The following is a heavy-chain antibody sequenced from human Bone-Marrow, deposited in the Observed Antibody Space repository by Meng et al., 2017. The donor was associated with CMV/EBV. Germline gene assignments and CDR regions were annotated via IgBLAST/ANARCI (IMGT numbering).Heavy chain of an antibody. CDR2: IIPILNIA. D-gene: IGHD2-2*01. CDR3: ARLVIVPAAILTWGYGMDV. J-gene: IGHJ6*02. Sequence: SVKVSCKASGGTFSSYAISWVRQAPGQGLEWMGGIIPILNIANYAQKFQGRVTITADKSTSTAYMELSSLRSEDTAIYYCARLVIVPAAILTWGYGMDVWGQGTTVTVSS. CDR1: GGTFSSYA. V-gene: IGHV1-69*10.